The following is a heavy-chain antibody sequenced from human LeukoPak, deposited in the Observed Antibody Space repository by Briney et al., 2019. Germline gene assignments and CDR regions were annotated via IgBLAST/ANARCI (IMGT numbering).Heavy chain of an antibody. Sequence: GGSLRLSCAASGFAFSSYAMSWVRQAPGKGLDWVSVIVGSGGTTYYADSVKGRFTISRDNSKNTLYLQMSSLRAEDTALYYCVRDLHWGGFDVWGQGTMVTVSS. CDR2: IVGSGGTT. D-gene: IGHD7-27*01. J-gene: IGHJ3*01. CDR3: VRDLHWGGFDV. V-gene: IGHV3-23*01. CDR1: GFAFSSYA.